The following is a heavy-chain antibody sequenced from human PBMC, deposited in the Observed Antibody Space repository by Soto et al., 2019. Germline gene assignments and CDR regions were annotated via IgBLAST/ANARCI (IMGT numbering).Heavy chain of an antibody. V-gene: IGHV3-23*01. J-gene: IGHJ6*02. Sequence: PGGSLRLSCAASGFIVSTYAMTWVRQAPGKGLEWVSGITGSVSEAHYADSVKGRFTISRDNSKNTVYLQMNSLRAEDTDIYYCETLSFLEWLVNMDVWGQGTTVTVSS. CDR2: ITGSVSEA. CDR1: GFIVSTYA. CDR3: ETLSFLEWLVNMDV. D-gene: IGHD3-3*01.